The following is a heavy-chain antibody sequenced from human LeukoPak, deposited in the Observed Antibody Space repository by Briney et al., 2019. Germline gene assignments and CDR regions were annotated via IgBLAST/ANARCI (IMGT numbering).Heavy chain of an antibody. CDR1: GYTFTGYY. CDR3: ARDGGGELRYFDWLSFFDY. V-gene: IGHV1-2*02. J-gene: IGHJ4*02. CDR2: INPNSGGT. D-gene: IGHD3-9*01. Sequence: ASVKVSCKASGYTFTGYYMHWVRQAPGQGLEWVGWINPNSGGTNYAQKFQGRVTMTRDTSISTAYMELSRLRSDDTAVYYCARDGGGELRYFDWLSFFDYWGQGTLVTVSS.